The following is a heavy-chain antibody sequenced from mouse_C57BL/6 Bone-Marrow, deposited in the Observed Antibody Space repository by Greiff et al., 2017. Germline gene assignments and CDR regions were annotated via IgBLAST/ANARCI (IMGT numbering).Heavy chain of an antibody. V-gene: IGHV1-64*01. CDR2: IHPNSGST. Sequence: VQLKQPGAELVKPGASVKLSCKASGYTFTSYWMHWVKQRPGQGLEWIGMIHPNSGSTNYNEKFKSKATLTVDKSSSTAYMQLSSLTSEDSSVYNFARYGWLLLYFDVWGTVTTVTVSS. CDR3: ARYGWLLLYFDV. CDR1: GYTFTSYW. J-gene: IGHJ1*03. D-gene: IGHD2-3*01.